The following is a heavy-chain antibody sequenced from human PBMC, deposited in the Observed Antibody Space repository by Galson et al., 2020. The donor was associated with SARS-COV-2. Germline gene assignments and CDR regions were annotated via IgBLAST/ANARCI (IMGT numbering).Heavy chain of an antibody. CDR1: GFTFSQYW. V-gene: IGHV3-7*03. CDR3: ARDRPLWSSYPHMDV. CDR2: IKEDGSEQ. D-gene: IGHD3-10*01. Sequence: GGSLRLSCAASGFTFSQYWMTWVRQDPGKGLEWVANIKEDGSEQFYADSVKGRFTLSRDSAKDTLFLQMNSLRVDDTAVYFCARDRPLWSSYPHMDVWGQGTTVTVS. J-gene: IGHJ6*02.